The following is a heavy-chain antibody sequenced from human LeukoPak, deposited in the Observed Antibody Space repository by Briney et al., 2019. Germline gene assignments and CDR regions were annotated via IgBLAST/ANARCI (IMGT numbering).Heavy chain of an antibody. D-gene: IGHD3-10*01. Sequence: GRSLRLSCAASGFTFSSYAMHWVRQAPGKGLEWVAVISYDGSNKYYADSVKGRFTISRDNSKNTLYLQMNSPRAEDTAVYYCATSSMVRGAQFDYWGQGTLVTVSS. CDR3: ATSSMVRGAQFDY. J-gene: IGHJ4*02. CDR2: ISYDGSNK. V-gene: IGHV3-30*04. CDR1: GFTFSSYA.